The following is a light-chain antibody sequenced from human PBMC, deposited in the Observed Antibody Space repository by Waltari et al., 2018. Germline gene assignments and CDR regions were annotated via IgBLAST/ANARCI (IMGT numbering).Light chain of an antibody. CDR1: QNIRIN. CDR3: QQYDNWPPIT. CDR2: GAS. Sequence: EIVMPQSPATLSVSPGQRPTLSCRASQNIRINLAWYRQKPGQAPRLLIYGASFRATGIPARISGSGSGTEFTLTISSLQSEDFAVYFCQQYDNWPPITFGQGTKLDIK. V-gene: IGKV3-15*01. J-gene: IGKJ2*01.